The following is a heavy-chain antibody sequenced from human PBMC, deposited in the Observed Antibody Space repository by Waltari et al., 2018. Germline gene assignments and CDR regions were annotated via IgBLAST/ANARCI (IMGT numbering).Heavy chain of an antibody. CDR1: GYSLIGDY. D-gene: IGHD4-17*01. J-gene: IGHJ4*02. CDR2: FSPHSGDT. Sequence: VQSGAELKKPGASVKVSCKTSGYSLIGDYLHWVRQAPGQGLEWMGWFSPHSGDTNYAQKFQGRVTMTRDTSINTVYMELTSLRSDDTAVYYCARDYPSTVEEDFDYWGQGTRVTVSS. CDR3: ARDYPSTVEEDFDY. V-gene: IGHV1-2*02.